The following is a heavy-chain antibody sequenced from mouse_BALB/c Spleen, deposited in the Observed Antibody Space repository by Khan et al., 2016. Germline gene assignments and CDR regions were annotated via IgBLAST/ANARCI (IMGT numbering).Heavy chain of an antibody. J-gene: IGHJ4*01. CDR2: ISYSGST. CDR3: ASHYYYAMDY. D-gene: IGHD1-2*01. CDR1: GYSITSDYA. V-gene: IGHV3-2*02. Sequence: EVQLQESGPGLVKPSQSLSLTCTVTGYSITSDYAWNWIRQFPGNKLEWMGYISYSGSTSYKPSLNSRTPITRDTSKNQFFLQVNSVTTEDTATYYCASHYYYAMDYWGQGTSVTVAS.